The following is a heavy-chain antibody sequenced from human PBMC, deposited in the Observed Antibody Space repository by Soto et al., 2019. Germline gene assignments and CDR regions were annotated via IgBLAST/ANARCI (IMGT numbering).Heavy chain of an antibody. CDR2: IRPYNGDT. J-gene: IGHJ4*02. CDR1: GYPFTSFG. CDR3: ARKGVTSGWYGGGHDY. Sequence: ASVKVSCKASGYPFTSFGISWVRQAPGQGVEWVGWIRPYNGDTNSAQSLQGRVTMTTDTSTNTAYMELRSLRSDDTAVYYCARKGVTSGWYGGGHDYWGQGALVTGSS. D-gene: IGHD6-13*01. V-gene: IGHV1-18*04.